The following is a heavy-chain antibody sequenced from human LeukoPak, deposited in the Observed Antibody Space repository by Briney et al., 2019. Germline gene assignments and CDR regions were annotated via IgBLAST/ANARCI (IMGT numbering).Heavy chain of an antibody. V-gene: IGHV3-7*01. J-gene: IGHJ6*02. Sequence: TGGSLRLSCAASGFTFSDYYMSWIRQAPGKGLEWVANIKEDGTAKNYVVSARGRFTISRDNAQDSLFLHMNSLRAEDTAVYYCAREIFHGSGSPRMDVWGQGTTVTVSS. CDR1: GFTFSDYY. CDR2: IKEDGTAK. CDR3: AREIFHGSGSPRMDV. D-gene: IGHD3-10*01.